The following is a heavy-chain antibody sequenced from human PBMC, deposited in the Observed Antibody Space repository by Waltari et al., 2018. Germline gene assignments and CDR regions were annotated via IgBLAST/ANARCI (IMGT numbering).Heavy chain of an antibody. CDR2: VQRSGRT. CDR1: G. CDR3: ARDRGRGIYLDS. D-gene: IGHD2-15*01. J-gene: IGHJ4*02. V-gene: IGHV4-4*01. Sequence: GGSWVRQSPGKGLEWIGQVQRSGRTNYNPSFASRVSVSVDTSTNQFSLKVTSATAADTAVDFCARDRGRGIYLDSWGQGVLVTVSP.